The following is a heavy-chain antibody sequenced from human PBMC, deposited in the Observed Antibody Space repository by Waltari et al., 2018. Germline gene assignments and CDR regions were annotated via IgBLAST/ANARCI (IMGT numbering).Heavy chain of an antibody. CDR3: ARDLDYDSSGYTFDY. J-gene: IGHJ4*02. CDR2: IWYDGSNK. CDR1: GFTFSSYG. Sequence: QVQLVESGGGVVQPGRSLRLSCAASGFTFSSYGMHWVRQAPGKGLEWVAVIWYDGSNKYYADSVKGRFTISRDNSKNTLYLQMNSLRAEDTAVYYCARDLDYDSSGYTFDYWGQGTLVTVSS. V-gene: IGHV3-33*01. D-gene: IGHD3-22*01.